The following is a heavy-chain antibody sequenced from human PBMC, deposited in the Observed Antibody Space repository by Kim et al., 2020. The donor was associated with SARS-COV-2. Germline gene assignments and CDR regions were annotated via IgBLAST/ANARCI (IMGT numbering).Heavy chain of an antibody. CDR1: GFTFSSYA. CDR2: ISYDGSNK. V-gene: IGHV3-30-3*01. Sequence: GGSLRLSCAASGFTFSSYAMHWVRQAPGKGLEWVAVISYDGSNKYYADSVKGRFTISRDNSKNTLYLQMNSLRAEDTAVYYCARCVVALRSYYYYGMDVWGQGTTVTVSS. D-gene: IGHD2-2*01. J-gene: IGHJ6*02. CDR3: ARCVVALRSYYYYGMDV.